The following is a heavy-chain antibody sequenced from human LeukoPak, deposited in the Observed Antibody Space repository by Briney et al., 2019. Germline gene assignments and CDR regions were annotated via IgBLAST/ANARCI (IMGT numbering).Heavy chain of an antibody. J-gene: IGHJ3*02. CDR3: ARAYGSGSYKAFDI. CDR1: GYTFTNYA. D-gene: IGHD3-10*01. CDR2: INAGNGNT. V-gene: IGHV1-3*01. Sequence: VASVKVSCKASGYTFTNYATHWVRQAPGQRLEWMGWINAGNGNTKYSQKFQGRVTITRDTSASTAYMELSSLRSEDTAVYYCARAYGSGSYKAFDIWGQGTMVTVSS.